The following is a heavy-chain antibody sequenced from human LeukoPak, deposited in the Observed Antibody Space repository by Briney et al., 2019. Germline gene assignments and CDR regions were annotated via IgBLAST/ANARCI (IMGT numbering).Heavy chain of an antibody. Sequence: ASVKDSCKASGYTFTSYGISWVRQAPGQGLEWMGWISAYNGNTNYAQKLQGRVTMTTDTSTSTAYMELRSLRSDDTAVYYCARTDYYYGSGSYYNLWGQGTLVTVSS. CDR2: ISAYNGNT. V-gene: IGHV1-18*01. J-gene: IGHJ5*02. CDR1: GYTFTSYG. D-gene: IGHD3-10*01. CDR3: ARTDYYYGSGSYYNL.